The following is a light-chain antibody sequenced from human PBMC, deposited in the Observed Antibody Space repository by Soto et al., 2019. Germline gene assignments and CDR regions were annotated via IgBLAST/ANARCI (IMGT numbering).Light chain of an antibody. J-gene: IGLJ1*01. CDR2: ANN. Sequence: QSVLTQPPSVSGAPGQRVTISCTGSNSDIGAGYDVHWYQQLPGTAPKLVIYANNNRPSGVPDRFSASKSGISASLAITGLQADDEADYYCQSYDSSLRGVFGTGTKLTVL. CDR3: QSYDSSLRGV. CDR1: NSDIGAGYD. V-gene: IGLV1-40*01.